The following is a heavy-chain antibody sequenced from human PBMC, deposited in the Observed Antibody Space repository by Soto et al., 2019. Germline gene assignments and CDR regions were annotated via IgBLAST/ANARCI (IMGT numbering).Heavy chain of an antibody. CDR1: GYTFTSYD. V-gene: IGHV1-8*01. CDR2: MNPNSGNT. J-gene: IGHJ3*01. CDR3: ARGIVVVVAAKGRSKRHVFDVFDF. Sequence: ASVKVSCKASGYTFTSYDINWVRQATGQGLEWMGWMNPNSGNTGYAQKFQGRVTMTRNTSISTAYMELSSLRSEDTAVYYCARGIVVVVAAKGRSKRHVFDVFDFWGQGKMVTVPS. D-gene: IGHD2-15*01.